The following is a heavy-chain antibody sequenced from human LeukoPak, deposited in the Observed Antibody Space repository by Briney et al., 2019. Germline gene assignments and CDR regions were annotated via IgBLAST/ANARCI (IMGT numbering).Heavy chain of an antibody. D-gene: IGHD2-15*01. CDR1: GFTFSSHN. CDR2: ISDSSITM. V-gene: IGHV3-48*04. CDR3: ARDGGFCSGGFCYRLFDP. Sequence: GGSLRLSCAASGFTFSSHNMVWVRQPPGKGLEWISYISDSSITMYYADSVKGRFTISRDNAKNSLYLQMNSLRAEDAAVYYCARDGGFCSGGFCYRLFDPWGQGTLVTVSS. J-gene: IGHJ5*02.